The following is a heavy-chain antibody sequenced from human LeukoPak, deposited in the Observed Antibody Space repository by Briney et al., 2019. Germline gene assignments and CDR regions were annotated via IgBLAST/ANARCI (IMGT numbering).Heavy chain of an antibody. CDR3: ARVRKGYFDWLLFDY. CDR2: IYYSGST. D-gene: IGHD3-9*01. CDR1: GGSISSYY. V-gene: IGHV4-59*01. J-gene: IGHJ4*02. Sequence: SETLSLTCTVSGGSISSYYWSWIRQPPGKGLEWIGYIYYSGSTNYNPSLKSRVTISVDTSKNQFSLKLSSVAAADTAVYYCARVRKGYFDWLLFDYWGQGTLVTVSS.